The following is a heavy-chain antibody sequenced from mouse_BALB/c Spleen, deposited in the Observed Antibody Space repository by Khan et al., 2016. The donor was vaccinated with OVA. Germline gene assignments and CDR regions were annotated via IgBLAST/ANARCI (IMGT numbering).Heavy chain of an antibody. D-gene: IGHD1-1*01. Sequence: QVQLKQSGAELVKPGASVKLSCKASGYTFTSFYMYWVKQRPGQGLEWIGEINPNNGGTNVNEKFKSKATLTVDKSSSTAYMELSSLTSEDSAFYYCTRGGYGSPFAYWGQGTLVTVSA. CDR3: TRGGYGSPFAY. CDR1: GYTFTSFY. J-gene: IGHJ3*01. CDR2: INPNNGGT. V-gene: IGHV1S81*02.